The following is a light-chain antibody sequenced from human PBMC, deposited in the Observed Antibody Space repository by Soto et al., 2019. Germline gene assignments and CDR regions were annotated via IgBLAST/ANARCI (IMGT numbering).Light chain of an antibody. J-gene: IGKJ1*01. CDR1: QSVSSY. Sequence: EIVLTQSPATLSLSPGERATLSCRASQSVSSYLAWYQQKPGQAPRLLIYDASNRATGIPARFSGSGSGTDFTLTISSLEPEHFTVYYCQQHSNWPATFGQGTKVEIK. CDR2: DAS. CDR3: QQHSNWPAT. V-gene: IGKV3-11*01.